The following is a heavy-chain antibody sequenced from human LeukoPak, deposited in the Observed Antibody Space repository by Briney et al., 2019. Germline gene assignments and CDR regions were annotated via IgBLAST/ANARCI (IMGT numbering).Heavy chain of an antibody. V-gene: IGHV4-31*01. D-gene: IGHD4-11*01. CDR2: IYYSGST. CDR1: GGSISSGGYY. J-gene: IGHJ6*02. Sequence: PSKTLSLTCTVSGGSISSGGYYWSWIRQHPGKGLEWIGYIYYSGSTYYNPSLKSLVIISVDTSKNQFSLKQSSVTAAETAVYYCERDTVNYGMDVWGQGTTVTVSS. CDR3: ERDTVNYGMDV.